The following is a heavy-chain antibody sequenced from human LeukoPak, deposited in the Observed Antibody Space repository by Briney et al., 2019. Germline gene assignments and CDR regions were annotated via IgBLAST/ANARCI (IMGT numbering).Heavy chain of an antibody. CDR3: ARAPAHCSTCWYYYMDV. CDR1: GYTFTSYD. CDR2: MNPNSGNT. V-gene: IGHV1-8*03. Sequence: ASVKVSCKASGYTFTSYDINWVRQATGQGLEWMGWMNPNSGNTGYTQKFQGRVTITRNTSISTAYMELSSLRSEDTAVYYCARAPAHCSTCWYYYMDVWGKGTTVTVSS. J-gene: IGHJ6*03. D-gene: IGHD6-13*01.